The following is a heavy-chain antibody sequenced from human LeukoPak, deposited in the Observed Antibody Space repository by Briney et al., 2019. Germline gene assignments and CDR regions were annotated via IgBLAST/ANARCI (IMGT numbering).Heavy chain of an antibody. CDR3: ARDSWGYCSSTRCYGSFDY. D-gene: IGHD2-2*01. J-gene: IGHJ4*02. CDR2: IYHSGST. CDR1: GGSISSSNW. V-gene: IGHV4-4*02. Sequence: PSETLSLSCAVSGGSISSSNWWSWVRQPPGKGLEWIGEIYHSGSTNYNPSPKSRVTISVDTSKNQFSLKLSSVTAADTAVYYCARDSWGYCSSTRCYGSFDYWGQGTLVTVSS.